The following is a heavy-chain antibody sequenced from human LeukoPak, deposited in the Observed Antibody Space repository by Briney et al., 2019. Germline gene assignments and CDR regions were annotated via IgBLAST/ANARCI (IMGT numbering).Heavy chain of an antibody. CDR3: AREDRYFDWLLTYYYYYYMDV. V-gene: IGHV3-20*04. D-gene: IGHD3-9*01. CDR1: GGSISSYY. Sequence: PSETLSLTCTVSGGSISSYYWSWIRQPPGKGLEWVSGINWNGGSTGYADSVKGRFTISRDNAKNSLYLQMNSLRAEDTALYYCAREDRYFDWLLTYYYYYYMDVWGKGTTVTVSS. CDR2: INWNGGST. J-gene: IGHJ6*03.